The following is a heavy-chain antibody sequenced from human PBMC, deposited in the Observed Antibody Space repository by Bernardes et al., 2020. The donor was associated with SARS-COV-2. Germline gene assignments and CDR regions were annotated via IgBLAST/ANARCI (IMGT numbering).Heavy chain of an antibody. CDR2: IYPDDSDA. Sequence: GESLKISCKGSGYSFATYWIGWVRQKPGKGLEWMGIIYPDDSDARYSPSFQGQVTLSVDKSINTAYLQWSSLKASDTAMYYCARQSIGARVGELGVNSGWFDPWGQGTLVTVSS. CDR1: GYSFATYW. J-gene: IGHJ5*02. V-gene: IGHV5-51*01. D-gene: IGHD3-10*01. CDR3: ARQSIGARVGELGVNSGWFDP.